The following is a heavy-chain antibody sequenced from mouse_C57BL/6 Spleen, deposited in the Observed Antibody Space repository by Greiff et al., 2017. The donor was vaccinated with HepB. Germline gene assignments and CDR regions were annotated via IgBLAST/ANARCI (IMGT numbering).Heavy chain of an antibody. J-gene: IGHJ2*01. D-gene: IGHD4-1*01. CDR1: GFTFSDYY. V-gene: IGHV5-16*01. CDR3: ARVLTGPYYFDY. Sequence: EVMLVESEGGLVQPGSSMKLSCTASGFTFSDYYMAWVRQVPEKGLEWVANINYDGSSTYYLDSLKSRFIISRDNAKNILYLQMSSLKSEDTATYYCARVLTGPYYFDYWGQGTTLTVSS. CDR2: INYDGSST.